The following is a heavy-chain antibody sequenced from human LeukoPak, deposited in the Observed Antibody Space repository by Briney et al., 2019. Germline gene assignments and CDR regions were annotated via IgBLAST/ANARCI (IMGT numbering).Heavy chain of an antibody. CDR1: SYSISIRSGYY. J-gene: IGHJ4*02. D-gene: IGHD2-21*02. CDR3: ARRKGGSDSIDY. V-gene: IGHV4-38-2*01. CDR2: ISHIGTT. Sequence: KPSETLSLTCAVSSYSISIRSGYYWDWIRQPPGKGLEWIGTISHIGTTYYNPSLKSRVTVSVDTSKNQFSLRLTSVTAADTAIYYCARRKGGSDSIDYWGQGTLVTMSS.